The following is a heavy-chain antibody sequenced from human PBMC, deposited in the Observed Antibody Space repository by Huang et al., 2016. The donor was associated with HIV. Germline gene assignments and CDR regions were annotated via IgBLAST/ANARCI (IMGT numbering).Heavy chain of an antibody. Sequence: EVQLVESGGRLVRPGGSLRLSCTASGFNFGAFSMVWVRQGPGKGLEWMSYIRIDNGLTKYSDAVKGRFTISRDTAKNVVYVQMNRLRADDTAVYYCARGKFDVLTGWDDTYYFDHWGLGTLVTVSS. J-gene: IGHJ4*02. D-gene: IGHD3-9*01. CDR1: GFNFGAFS. CDR2: IRIDNGLT. CDR3: ARGKFDVLTGWDDTYYFDH. V-gene: IGHV3-48*01.